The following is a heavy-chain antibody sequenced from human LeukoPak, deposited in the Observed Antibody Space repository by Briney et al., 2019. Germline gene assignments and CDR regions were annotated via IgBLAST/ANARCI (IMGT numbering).Heavy chain of an antibody. CDR1: GGSFSSFY. CDR2: INESGGT. V-gene: IGHV4-34*01. J-gene: IGHJ4*02. CDR3: ASERRYSSGRWDYYFDY. Sequence: SETLSLTCAVYGGSFSSFYWGWIRQPPGKGLEWIGEINESGGTNYNPSLKSRVTISVDTPKNQFSLRLSSVTAADTAEYYCASERRYSSGRWDYYFDYWGQGTLVTVSS. D-gene: IGHD6-19*01.